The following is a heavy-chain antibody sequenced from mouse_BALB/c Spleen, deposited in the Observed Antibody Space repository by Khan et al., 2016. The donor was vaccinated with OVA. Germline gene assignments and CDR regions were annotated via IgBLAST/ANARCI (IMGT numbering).Heavy chain of an antibody. Sequence: QIQLVQSGAELARPGASVKLSCKTSGYTFTDYNINWMRQRTGQGLEWIGEIYPGSDNTFYNEKFRGKATLTADKSSSTAYMQLSSLTSEDSAVCFWAREWAAWFPYWGQGTLVTVSA. CDR2: IYPGSDNT. CDR1: GYTFTDYN. V-gene: IGHV1-77*01. CDR3: AREWAAWFPY. J-gene: IGHJ3*01.